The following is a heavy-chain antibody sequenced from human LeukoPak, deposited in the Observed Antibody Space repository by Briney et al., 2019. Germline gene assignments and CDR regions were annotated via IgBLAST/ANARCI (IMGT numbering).Heavy chain of an antibody. CDR1: GGSISSSSYY. CDR3: ARPYSSQYYYYYMDV. V-gene: IGHV4-39*01. J-gene: IGHJ6*03. CDR2: IYYSGST. D-gene: IGHD6-13*01. Sequence: PSETLSLTXTVSGGSISSSSYYWGWIRQPPGKGLEWIGSIYYSGSTYYNPSLKSRVTISVDTSKNQFSLKLSSVTAADTAVYYCARPYSSQYYYYYMDVWGKGTTVTVSS.